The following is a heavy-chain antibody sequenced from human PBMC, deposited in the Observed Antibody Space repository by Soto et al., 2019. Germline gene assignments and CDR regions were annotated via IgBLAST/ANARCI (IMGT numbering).Heavy chain of an antibody. CDR2: VNHSGST. D-gene: IGHD4-17*01. Sequence: QVQLRQWGAGLLKPSETLSLTCAVYGGSFSGYYWSWIRQPPGKGLEWIGEVNHSGSTNYNPSLKSLVTVSVDTSKNHFSLKLTSVTAADTAVYYCARQTTVTTCGGCIDLWGRATLVTVSS. CDR1: GGSFSGYY. CDR3: ARQTTVTTCGGCIDL. J-gene: IGHJ2*01. V-gene: IGHV4-34*01.